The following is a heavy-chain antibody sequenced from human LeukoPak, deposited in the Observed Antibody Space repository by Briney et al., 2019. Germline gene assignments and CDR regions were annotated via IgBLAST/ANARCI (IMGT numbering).Heavy chain of an antibody. D-gene: IGHD3-22*01. V-gene: IGHV3-23*01. J-gene: IGHJ5*02. Sequence: PGGSLRLSCAASAFTFSSYGMHRVRQAPGKGLEWVSAISGSGGSTYYADSVKGRFTISRDNSKNTLYLQMNSLRAEDTAVYYCARVRDSSGYYGWFDPWGQGTLVTVSS. CDR3: ARVRDSSGYYGWFDP. CDR1: AFTFSSYG. CDR2: ISGSGGST.